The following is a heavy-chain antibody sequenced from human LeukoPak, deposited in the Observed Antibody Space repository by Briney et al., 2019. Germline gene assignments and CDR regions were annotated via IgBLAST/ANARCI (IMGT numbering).Heavy chain of an antibody. V-gene: IGHV3-30*04. CDR2: ISCDGSNK. CDR1: GFTFSSYA. J-gene: IGHJ6*02. CDR3: SRSLYSGHDVYYYYYYGMDV. D-gene: IGHD5-12*01. Sequence: GGSLRLSCAASGFTFSSYAMHWVRQAPGKGLEWVSVISCDGSNKYYADSVKGRFTISRDNSKNTLYLQMNSLRAEDTAVYYCSRSLYSGHDVYYYYYYGMDVWGQGTTVTVSS.